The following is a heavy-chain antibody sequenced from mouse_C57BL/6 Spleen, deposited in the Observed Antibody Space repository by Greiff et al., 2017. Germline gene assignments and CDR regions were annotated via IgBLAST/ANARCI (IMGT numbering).Heavy chain of an antibody. V-gene: IGHV1-52*01. CDR3: EKYYYYDEGGFDY. Sequence: QVQLQQPGAELVRPGSSVKLSCTASGYTFTSYWMHWVKQRPIQGLEWIGNIDPSDSETHYNQKFQDKATLTVDKSSSTAYMQLSSLTSEDSAVYYCEKYYYYDEGGFDYWGQGTTLTVSS. CDR2: IDPSDSET. D-gene: IGHD2-4*01. CDR1: GYTFTSYW. J-gene: IGHJ2*01.